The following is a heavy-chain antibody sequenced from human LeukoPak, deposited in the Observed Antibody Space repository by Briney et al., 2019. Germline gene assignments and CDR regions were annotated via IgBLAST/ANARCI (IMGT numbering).Heavy chain of an antibody. CDR2: LYHSGST. J-gene: IGHJ1*01. CDR3: ARIIPLNYYDSSGYYPKPGYFQH. V-gene: IGHV4-38-2*01. CDR1: GYSISSGYY. Sequence: PSETLSLTCAVSGYSISSGYYWGWIRQPPGKGLEWIGSLYHSGSTYYNPSLKRRVTISGDTSKNQLSMKLSSVTAADTAVYYCARIIPLNYYDSSGYYPKPGYFQHWGQGTLVTVSS. D-gene: IGHD3-22*01.